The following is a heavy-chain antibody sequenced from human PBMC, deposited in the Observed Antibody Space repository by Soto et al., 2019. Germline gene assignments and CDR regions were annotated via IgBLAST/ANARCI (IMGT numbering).Heavy chain of an antibody. CDR2: ISGNSLYI. CDR3: AREGSSGLFDF. CDR1: GFPFSDYY. V-gene: IGHV3-11*05. Sequence: GGSLRLSCAASGFPFSDYYMSWIRQAPGKGLEWLSYISGNSLYITYEDSLKGRFTVSRDNAKNSLYLQLSSLGADDTAVYYCAREGSSGLFDFWGQGALVTVSS. D-gene: IGHD3-22*01. J-gene: IGHJ4*02.